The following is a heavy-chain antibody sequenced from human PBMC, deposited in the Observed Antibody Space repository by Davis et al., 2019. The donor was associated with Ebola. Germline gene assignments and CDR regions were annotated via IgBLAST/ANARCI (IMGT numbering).Heavy chain of an antibody. CDR2: IYSGGST. V-gene: IGHV3-53*01. D-gene: IGHD3-22*01. Sequence: GGSLRLSCAASGFTVSSNYMSWVRQAPGKGLEWVSVIYSGGSTYYADSVTGRFTISRDNSKNTLYLQMNSLRAEVTAVYYCARDRGSSGYYLGPPDYWGQGTLVTVSS. J-gene: IGHJ4*02. CDR1: GFTVSSNY. CDR3: ARDRGSSGYYLGPPDY.